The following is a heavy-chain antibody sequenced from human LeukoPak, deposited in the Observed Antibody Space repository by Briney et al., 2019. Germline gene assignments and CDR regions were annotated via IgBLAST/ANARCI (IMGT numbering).Heavy chain of an antibody. J-gene: IGHJ5*02. Sequence: SETLSLTCAVYGGSFSAYYWTWIRQPPGKGLEWIGEINHSGSSNHNSSLRSRVTISVDTSYKQFSLRLSSVTAADTAVYYCAPRGDIEHSYVYGKWFDPWGQGTRVTVSS. D-gene: IGHD5-18*01. CDR3: APRGDIEHSYVYGKWFDP. V-gene: IGHV4-34*01. CDR2: INHSGSS. CDR1: GGSFSAYY.